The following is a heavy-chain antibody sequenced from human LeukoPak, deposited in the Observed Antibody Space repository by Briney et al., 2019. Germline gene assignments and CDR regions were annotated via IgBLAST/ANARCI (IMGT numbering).Heavy chain of an antibody. J-gene: IGHJ6*02. V-gene: IGHV1-2*06. CDR3: ASKAGYCSSTSCHHPYYYYGMDV. D-gene: IGHD2-2*01. Sequence: EASVKVSCKASGYTFTGYYMHWVRQAPGQGLEWMGRINPSSGGTNYAQKFQGRVTMTRDTSISTAYMELSRLRSDDTAVYYCASKAGYCSSTSCHHPYYYYGMDVWGQGTTVTVSS. CDR2: INPSSGGT. CDR1: GYTFTGYY.